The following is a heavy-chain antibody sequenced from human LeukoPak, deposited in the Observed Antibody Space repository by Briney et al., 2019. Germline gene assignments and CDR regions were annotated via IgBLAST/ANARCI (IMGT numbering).Heavy chain of an antibody. V-gene: IGHV3-23*01. Sequence: GRSLRLSCAASGSTFSTDAMHWVRQAPGKGLEWVSTISGSGGSTYYADSVKGRFTISRDNSKNTLYLQMNSLRADDTAVYYCAKDHQEGYLNAFDIWGQGTMVAVSS. D-gene: IGHD5-12*01. J-gene: IGHJ3*02. CDR3: AKDHQEGYLNAFDI. CDR1: GSTFSTDA. CDR2: ISGSGGST.